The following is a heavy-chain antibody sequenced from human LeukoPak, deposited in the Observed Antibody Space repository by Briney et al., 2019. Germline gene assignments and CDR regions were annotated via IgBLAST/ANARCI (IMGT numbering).Heavy chain of an antibody. V-gene: IGHV1-46*01. Sequence: ASVKVSCKTSGYTFTSYYIHWVRQAPGQGLEWMGIINPIGGTTDYPQKFQGRVTMTRDTSTSTVYMELSSLSPEDTAVYYCARQQGLQNLNFDYWGQGALVTVSS. J-gene: IGHJ4*02. CDR3: ARQQGLQNLNFDY. CDR2: INPIGGTT. CDR1: GYTFTSYY. D-gene: IGHD4-11*01.